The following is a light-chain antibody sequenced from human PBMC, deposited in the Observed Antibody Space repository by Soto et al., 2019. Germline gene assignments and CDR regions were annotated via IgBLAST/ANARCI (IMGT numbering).Light chain of an antibody. CDR2: GGS. J-gene: IGKJ1*01. CDR1: QSVNSN. CDR3: LQYDNWPPWT. Sequence: EIVMTQSPATLSVSPGERATLSCRASQSVNSNLAWYQQKPGQAPRLLIYGGSTMATGVPGRFTGSGSGTDFTLTISSLQSEDFAVYYCLQYDNWPPWTFGQGTKVEMK. V-gene: IGKV3-15*01.